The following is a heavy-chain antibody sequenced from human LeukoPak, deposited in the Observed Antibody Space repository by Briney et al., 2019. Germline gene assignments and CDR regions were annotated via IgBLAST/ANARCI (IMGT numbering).Heavy chain of an antibody. CDR2: FDPEDGET. Sequence: ASVKVSCKVSGYTLTELSMHWVRQAPGKGLEWMGGFDPEDGETIYAQKFQGRVTMTEDTSTDTAYMELSSLRSEDTAVYYCATGGPYGSGSYTPVCDYWGQGTLVTVSS. J-gene: IGHJ4*02. D-gene: IGHD3-10*01. CDR3: ATGGPYGSGSYTPVCDY. CDR1: GYTLTELS. V-gene: IGHV1-24*01.